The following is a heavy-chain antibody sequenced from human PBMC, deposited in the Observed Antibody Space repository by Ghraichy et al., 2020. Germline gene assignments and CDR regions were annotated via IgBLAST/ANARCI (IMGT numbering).Heavy chain of an antibody. CDR2: ISSSSSYI. J-gene: IGHJ3*02. Sequence: GGSLRLSCAASGFTFSSYTMNWVRQAPGKGLEWVSYISSSSSYIYYADSVKGRFTISRDNAKNSLYLQLTSLRAEDTAVYYCARASPPTGRYFDALDIWGQGTMVTVSS. CDR1: GFTFSSYT. V-gene: IGHV3-21*01. CDR3: ARASPPTGRYFDALDI. D-gene: IGHD1-14*01.